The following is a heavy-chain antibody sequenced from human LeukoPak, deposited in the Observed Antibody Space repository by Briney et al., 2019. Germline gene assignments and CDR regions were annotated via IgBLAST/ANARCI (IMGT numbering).Heavy chain of an antibody. D-gene: IGHD3-10*01. CDR2: IDPSDSYT. Sequence: GESLKISCQGSGSSFTSYWISWVRQLPGKGLEWMGRIDPSDSYTNYSPSFQGHVTISADKSISTAYLQWSSLKASDTAMYYCARAVPGYGSGSYLDYYYGMDVWGKGTTVTVSS. V-gene: IGHV5-10-1*01. CDR1: GSSFTSYW. J-gene: IGHJ6*04. CDR3: ARAVPGYGSGSYLDYYYGMDV.